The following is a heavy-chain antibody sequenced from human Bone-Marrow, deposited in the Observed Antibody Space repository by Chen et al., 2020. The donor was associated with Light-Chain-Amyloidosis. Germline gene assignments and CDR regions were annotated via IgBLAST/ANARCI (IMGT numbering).Heavy chain of an antibody. CDR1: GYTFPNYW. V-gene: IGHV5-51*01. CDR2: IYPDDSDA. Sequence: EVQLEQSGPEVKKPGESLKISCKGSGYTFPNYWIGWVRQMPGKGLEWMGVIYPDDSDARYSPSCGGQGTISADKSITTAYLQWRSLKASDTAMYYCARRRDGYNFDYWGQGTLVTVSS. D-gene: IGHD5-12*01. J-gene: IGHJ4*02. CDR3: ARRRDGYNFDY.